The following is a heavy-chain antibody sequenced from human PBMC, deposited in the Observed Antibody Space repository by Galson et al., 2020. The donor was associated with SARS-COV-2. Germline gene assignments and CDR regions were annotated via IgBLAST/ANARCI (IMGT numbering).Heavy chain of an antibody. CDR2: IDTAAYT. CDR3: AKIAATGDAFDI. Sequence: GGSLRLSCAASGFNFSSYDMPWVRQPTGNRLAWVSAIDTAAYTYYTDSVKGRFTISRENAKKSLYLQMNSLRAEDTAVYYCAKIAATGDAFDIWGQGTMVSVSS. D-gene: IGHD6-13*01. CDR1: GFNFSSYD. V-gene: IGHV3-13*01. J-gene: IGHJ3*02.